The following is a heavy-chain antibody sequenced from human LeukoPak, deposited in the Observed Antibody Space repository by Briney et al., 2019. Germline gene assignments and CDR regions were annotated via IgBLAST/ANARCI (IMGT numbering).Heavy chain of an antibody. CDR1: GYTFTSYY. J-gene: IGHJ4*02. V-gene: IGHV1-46*01. CDR2: INTSDDRT. D-gene: IGHD3-10*01. Sequence: ASVKVSCKASGYTFTSYYMQWVRQAPGQGLEWMGIINTSDDRTTYAQKFQGRVTMTRDTSTNTVYMELSSLRSEDTAVYYCAREDRYYNSGRTILGFFDSWGQGTLVTVSS. CDR3: AREDRYYNSGRTILGFFDS.